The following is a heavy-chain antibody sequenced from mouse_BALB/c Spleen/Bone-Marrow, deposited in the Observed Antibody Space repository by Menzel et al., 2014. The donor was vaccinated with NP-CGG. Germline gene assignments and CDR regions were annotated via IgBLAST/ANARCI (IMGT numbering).Heavy chain of an antibody. V-gene: IGHV5-12-2*01. D-gene: IGHD2-14*01. J-gene: IGHJ4*01. Sequence: EVKLVESGGGLVQPGGSLKLSCAASGFTFNSNTMSWVRQTPEKRLEWVAYITNGGGATYYLDTVKGRFTISRDSAKNTLYLQMNSLKSEDTAMYYCARPRYPFYAMDSWGQGTPVTVSS. CDR2: ITNGGGAT. CDR3: ARPRYPFYAMDS. CDR1: GFTFNSNT.